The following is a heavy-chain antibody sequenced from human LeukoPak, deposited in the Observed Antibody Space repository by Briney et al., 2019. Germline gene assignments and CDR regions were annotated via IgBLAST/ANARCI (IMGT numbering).Heavy chain of an antibody. CDR3: ARHGGGYYDSSGYHQHAHFDY. Sequence: ASVKVSCKASGGTFSSYAISWVRQAPGQGLEWMGGIIPIFGTANYAQKFQGRVTITADESTSTAYMELSSLRSEDTAVYYCARHGGGYYDSSGYHQHAHFDYWGQGTLVTVSS. D-gene: IGHD3-22*01. V-gene: IGHV1-69*13. CDR2: IIPIFGTA. CDR1: GGTFSSYA. J-gene: IGHJ4*02.